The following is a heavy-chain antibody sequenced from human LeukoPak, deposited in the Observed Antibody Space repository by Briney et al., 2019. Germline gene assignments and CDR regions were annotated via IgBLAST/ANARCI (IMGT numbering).Heavy chain of an antibody. Sequence: AGGSLRLSCAASGFTFNSYWMNWVRQAPGKGLEWVANIKQDGSEKYYVDSVKGRFTISRDNAENSPYPQMNSLRAEDTAVYYCATSRTFDYWGQGTLVTVSS. V-gene: IGHV3-7*01. D-gene: IGHD1-7*01. CDR3: ATSRTFDY. J-gene: IGHJ4*02. CDR1: GFTFNSYW. CDR2: IKQDGSEK.